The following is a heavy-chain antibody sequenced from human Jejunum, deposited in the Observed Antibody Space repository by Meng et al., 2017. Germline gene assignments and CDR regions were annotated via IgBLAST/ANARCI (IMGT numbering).Heavy chain of an antibody. D-gene: IGHD5-12*01. V-gene: IGHV4-34*01. J-gene: IGHJ1*01. CDR1: GASIGGYF. Sequence: QVQLQQWGAGQLKPSETLSLTCAVYGASIGGYFWSWIRQTPGKEPEWIGEVNRKGTTNYNPSLEGRVSISVDTSKTQFSLTLNSVTAADTAVYYCARPLGYNGVNLGFFQHWGQGTLVTVYS. CDR2: VNRKGTT. CDR3: ARPLGYNGVNLGFFQH.